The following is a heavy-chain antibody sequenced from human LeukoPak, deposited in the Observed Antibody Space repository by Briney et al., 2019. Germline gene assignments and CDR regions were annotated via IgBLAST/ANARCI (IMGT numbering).Heavy chain of an antibody. CDR1: GGSLSSSSYY. V-gene: IGHV4-39*01. Sequence: PSETLSLTCTVSGGSLSSSSYYWGWIRQPPGKGLEWIGSIYYSGSTYYNPSLKSRVTISVDTSKNQFSLKLSSVTAADTAVYYCAKHYGSGSGYYYYYMDVWGKGTTVTISS. CDR2: IYYSGST. D-gene: IGHD3-10*01. CDR3: AKHYGSGSGYYYYYMDV. J-gene: IGHJ6*03.